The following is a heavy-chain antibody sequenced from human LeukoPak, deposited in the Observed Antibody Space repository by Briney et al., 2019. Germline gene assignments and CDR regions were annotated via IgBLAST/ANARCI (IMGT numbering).Heavy chain of an antibody. CDR1: GFTFSGYW. V-gene: IGHV3-7*03. CDR3: AKDRYCTSSSCPIDY. D-gene: IGHD2-15*01. Sequence: GGSLRLSCAASGFTFSGYWMHWVRQAPGKGLEWVANIKQDGTVKYYVDSVKGRFTISRDNAKNTLYLQMNSLRAEDTALYYCAKDRYCTSSSCPIDYWGRGTPVTVSS. J-gene: IGHJ4*02. CDR2: IKQDGTVK.